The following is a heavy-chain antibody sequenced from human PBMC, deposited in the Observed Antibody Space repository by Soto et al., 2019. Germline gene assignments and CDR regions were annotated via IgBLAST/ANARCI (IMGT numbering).Heavy chain of an antibody. J-gene: IGHJ4*02. CDR2: ISYDGSNK. Sequence: QPGGSLRLSCAASGFTFSSYGMHWVRQAPGKGLEWVAVISYDGSNKYYADSVKGRFTISRDNSKNTLYLQMNSLRAEDTAVYYCAKDALIFGVVIRRNYFDYWGQGTLVTVSS. CDR1: GFTFSSYG. V-gene: IGHV3-30*18. D-gene: IGHD3-3*01. CDR3: AKDALIFGVVIRRNYFDY.